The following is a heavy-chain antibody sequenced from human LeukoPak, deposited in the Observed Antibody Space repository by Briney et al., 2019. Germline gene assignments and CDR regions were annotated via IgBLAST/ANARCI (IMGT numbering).Heavy chain of an antibody. J-gene: IGHJ5*02. V-gene: IGHV4-59*12. Sequence: TSETLSLTCTVSGGSISSYYWSWIRQPPGKGLEWIGYIYYSGSTNYNPSLKSRVTISVDTSKNQFSLKLSSVTAADTAVYYCARAGTGYCSSTSCYLLLNWFDPWGQGTLVTVSS. CDR1: GGSISSYY. CDR2: IYYSGST. D-gene: IGHD2-2*01. CDR3: ARAGTGYCSSTSCYLLLNWFDP.